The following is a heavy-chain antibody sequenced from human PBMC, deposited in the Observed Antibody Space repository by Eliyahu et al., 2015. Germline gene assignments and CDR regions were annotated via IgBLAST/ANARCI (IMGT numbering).Heavy chain of an antibody. Sequence: QITLKESGPTLVKPTQTLTLTCTFSGFSLTTSGVGVGWIRQPPGKALEWLAFIFWDDEKRYSPSLKARLAITKDTSKNQVVLTMNNVDPVDTGTYYCAHSSQGIMIPVGAFDVWGQGTLVTVSS. CDR3: AHSSQGIMIPVGAFDV. CDR2: IFWDDEK. J-gene: IGHJ3*01. CDR1: GFSLTTSGVG. D-gene: IGHD3-16*01. V-gene: IGHV2-5*02.